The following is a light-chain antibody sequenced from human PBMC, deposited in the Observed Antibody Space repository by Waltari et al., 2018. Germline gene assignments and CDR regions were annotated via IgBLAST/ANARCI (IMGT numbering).Light chain of an antibody. CDR2: AAS. CDR1: QNITRY. J-gene: IGKJ1*01. CDR3: QQTNSVPWT. Sequence: DIQMTQSPSSLSAFVGDKVTITCRASQNITRYLCWYQQRPVKAPKLLIYAASTLQSGVPSRFSGSGSGVDFTLTITSLQPEDFATYSCQQTNSVPWTFGRGTKVEIK. V-gene: IGKV1-39*01.